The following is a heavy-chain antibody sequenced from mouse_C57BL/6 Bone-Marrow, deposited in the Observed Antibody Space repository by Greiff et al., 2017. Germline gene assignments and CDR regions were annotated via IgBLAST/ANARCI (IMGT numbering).Heavy chain of an antibody. V-gene: IGHV1-22*01. CDR2: INPNNGGT. D-gene: IGHD2-4*01. CDR1: GYTFTDYN. J-gene: IGHJ2*01. CDR3: AIYYDYDY. Sequence: VQLKESGPELVKPGASVKMSCKASGYTFTDYNMHWVKQSHGKSLEWIGYINPNNGGTSYNQKFKGKATLTVNKSSSTAYMELRSLTSEDSAVYYCAIYYDYDYWGQGTTLTVSS.